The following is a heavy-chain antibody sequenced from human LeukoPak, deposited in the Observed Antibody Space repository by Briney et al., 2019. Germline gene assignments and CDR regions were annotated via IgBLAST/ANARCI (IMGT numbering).Heavy chain of an antibody. D-gene: IGHD6-19*01. CDR3: VKLSSGSGSKFGFDS. CDR1: GFSFGSYA. CDR2: ITNSGVTT. J-gene: IGHJ4*02. Sequence: GGSLRLSCAASGFSFGSYAMSWVRQTPGKSLEWVSIITNSGVTTYYADSVRGRFTISRDNSKNILYLQMNSLRAEDRAVYYCVKLSSGSGSKFGFDSWGQGTLVTVLS. V-gene: IGHV3-23*01.